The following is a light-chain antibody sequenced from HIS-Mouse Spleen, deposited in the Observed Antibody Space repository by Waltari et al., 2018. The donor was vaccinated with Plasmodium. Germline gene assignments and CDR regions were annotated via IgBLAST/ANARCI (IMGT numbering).Light chain of an antibody. J-gene: IGKJ2*01. CDR1: QSVSSSY. Sequence: EIVLTQSPGTLSLSPGERATLSCRASQSVSSSYLAWYQQKPGQAPSRLIHGASSRATGSPDRFRGSGSGTDFTLTISRLEPEDFAVYYCQQYGSSPYTFGQGTKLEIK. V-gene: IGKV3-20*01. CDR3: QQYGSSPYT. CDR2: GAS.